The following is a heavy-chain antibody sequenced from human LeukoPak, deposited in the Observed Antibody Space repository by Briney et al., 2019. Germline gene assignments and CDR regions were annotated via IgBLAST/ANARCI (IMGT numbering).Heavy chain of an antibody. V-gene: IGHV3-30-3*01. D-gene: IGHD3-22*01. CDR3: ARDAGHEYYYDSSGYSNWFDP. CDR2: ISYDGSNK. CDR1: GSTFSSYA. J-gene: IGHJ5*02. Sequence: GGSLRLSCAASGSTFSSYAMHWVRQAPGKGLEWVAVISYDGSNKYYADSVKGRFTISRDNSKNTLYLQMNSLRAEDTAVYYCARDAGHEYYYDSSGYSNWFDPWGQGTLVTVSS.